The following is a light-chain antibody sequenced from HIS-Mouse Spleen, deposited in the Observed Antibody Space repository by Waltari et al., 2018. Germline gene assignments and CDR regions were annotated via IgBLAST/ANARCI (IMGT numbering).Light chain of an antibody. CDR1: SSDVGGYHY. CDR3: SSYAGSNNYV. Sequence: QSALTQPPSASGSPGQSVTISCTGTSSDVGGYHYVSWYQQHPGQAPKLTIYEVSTRTARVPGRFSGSKSGTTASLTVSGLQAEDEADYYCSSYAGSNNYVFGTGPKVTVL. CDR2: EVS. V-gene: IGLV2-8*01. J-gene: IGLJ1*01.